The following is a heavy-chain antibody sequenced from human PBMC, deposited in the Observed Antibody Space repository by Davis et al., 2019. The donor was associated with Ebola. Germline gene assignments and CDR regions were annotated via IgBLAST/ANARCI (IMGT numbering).Heavy chain of an antibody. CDR1: GFMFSSYV. CDR3: ARDAYGSGSCFDD. J-gene: IGHJ4*02. Sequence: GGSLRLSCAASGFMFSSYVMSWVRQAPGKGLEWVSTLGTSADTYYADSVKGRLIISRDTSKNTLYLQMNSLRAEDTAVYYCARDAYGSGSCFDDWGQGTLVTVSS. CDR2: LGTSADT. V-gene: IGHV3-23*01. D-gene: IGHD3-10*01.